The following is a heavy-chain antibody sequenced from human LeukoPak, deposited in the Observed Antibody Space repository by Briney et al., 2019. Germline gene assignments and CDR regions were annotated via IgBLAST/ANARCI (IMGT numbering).Heavy chain of an antibody. V-gene: IGHV3-48*02. D-gene: IGHD3-10*01. CDR3: ARDAPTYGSGSYYPY. CDR2: ISGSSTTI. Sequence: GGSLRLSCAASGFTFSSYSMNWVRQAPGKGLEWVSYISGSSTTIYYADSVKGRFTISRDNAKNSLYLQMNSLRDEDTAVYYCARDAPTYGSGSYYPYWGQGVLVTVSS. CDR1: GFTFSSYS. J-gene: IGHJ4*02.